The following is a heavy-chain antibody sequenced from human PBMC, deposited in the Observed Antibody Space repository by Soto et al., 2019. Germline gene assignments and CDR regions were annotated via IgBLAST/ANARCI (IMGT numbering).Heavy chain of an antibody. V-gene: IGHV1-18*01. D-gene: IGHD3-10*01. CDR1: GYTFTSYG. J-gene: IGHJ6*02. Sequence: ASVKVSCKASGYTFTSYGISWVRQAPGQGLEWMGWISAYNGNTNYAQKLQGRVTMTTDTSTSTAYMELRSLRSDDTAVYYCARCGYYCSGSYYYSYGMDVWGQGTTVTVSS. CDR3: ARCGYYCSGSYYYSYGMDV. CDR2: ISAYNGNT.